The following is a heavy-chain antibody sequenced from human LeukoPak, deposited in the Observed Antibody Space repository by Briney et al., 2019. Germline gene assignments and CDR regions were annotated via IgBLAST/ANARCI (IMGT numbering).Heavy chain of an antibody. J-gene: IGHJ4*02. CDR3: AREAGGSDTYYLDY. D-gene: IGHD1-26*01. V-gene: IGHV1-2*06. CDR1: GYIFTDYY. Sequence: GASVKVSCKTSGYIFTDYYIHWVRQAPGQRLEWMGRINPRSGGINYAQKFQGRVTMTRDTAISTAYMDLSGLRSDDTAVYYCAREAGGSDTYYLDYWGQGVLVTVSS. CDR2: INPRSGGI.